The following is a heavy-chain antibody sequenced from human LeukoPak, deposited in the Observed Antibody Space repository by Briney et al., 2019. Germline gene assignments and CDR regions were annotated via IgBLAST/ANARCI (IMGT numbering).Heavy chain of an antibody. V-gene: IGHV4-34*01. J-gene: IGHJ6*03. Sequence: PSETLSLTCAVYGGSFSGYYWSWIRQPPGKGLEWIGEINHSGSTSYNPSLKSRVTISVDTSKNQFSLKLSSVTAADTAVYYCARVGFLEWLARPYYYMDVWGKGTTVTVSS. CDR2: INHSGST. CDR1: GGSFSGYY. CDR3: ARVGFLEWLARPYYYMDV. D-gene: IGHD3-3*01.